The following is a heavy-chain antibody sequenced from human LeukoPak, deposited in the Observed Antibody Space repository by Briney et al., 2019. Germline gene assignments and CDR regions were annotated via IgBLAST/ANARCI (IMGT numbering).Heavy chain of an antibody. V-gene: IGHV1-2*06. CDR1: GYTFTGYY. D-gene: IGHD3-3*01. CDR3: ARDSGIVRFLEWFDY. CDR2: INPNSSGT. J-gene: IGHJ4*02. Sequence: GASVKVSCMASGYTFTGYYMHWVRQDPGQGLEWMGRINPNSSGTNYAQKFQGRVTMTRDTSISTAYMELSRLRSDDTAVYYCARDSGIVRFLEWFDYWGQGTLVTVSS.